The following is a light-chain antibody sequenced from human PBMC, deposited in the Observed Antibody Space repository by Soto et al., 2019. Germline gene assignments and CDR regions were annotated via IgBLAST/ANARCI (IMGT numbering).Light chain of an antibody. CDR3: QSYDTSPHAV. CDR1: SSNIGAGYD. CDR2: ANS. V-gene: IGLV1-40*01. J-gene: IGLJ2*01. Sequence: QSVLTQPPSVSGAPGQRVTISCTGSSSNIGAGYDVHWYQQLPGTAPKLLIYANSNRPSGVPDRFSGSKSGTSASLAITGLQAEDEADYYCQSYDTSPHAVFGGGTKVTVL.